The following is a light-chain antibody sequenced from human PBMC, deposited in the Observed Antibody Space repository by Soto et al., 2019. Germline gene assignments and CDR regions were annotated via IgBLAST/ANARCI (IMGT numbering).Light chain of an antibody. Sequence: EIVLTQSPGTLSLSPGERATLSCRASQSVSSNYLAWYQRKPGQAPRLLIYGASSWAIDIPNRFSGSGSGTDFTLTITRLEPEHFAVYYCQQYGSSPPTFGQGTKVEI. J-gene: IGKJ1*01. CDR3: QQYGSSPPT. CDR2: GAS. V-gene: IGKV3-20*01. CDR1: QSVSSNY.